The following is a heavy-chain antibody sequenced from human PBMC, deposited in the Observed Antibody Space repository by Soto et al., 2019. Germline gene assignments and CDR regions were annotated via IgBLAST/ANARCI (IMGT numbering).Heavy chain of an antibody. J-gene: IGHJ6*02. CDR3: ARVKPLRGHSYDAGRGNYYYYYGMDV. CDR1: GGTFSSYA. CDR2: IIPIFGTA. V-gene: IGHV1-69*13. Sequence: SVKVSCKASGGTFSSYAISWVRQAPGQGLEWMGGIIPIFGTANYAQKLQGRVTITADESTSTAYMELSSLRSEDTAVYYCARVKPLRGHSYDAGRGNYYYYYGMDVWGQGTTVTVSS. D-gene: IGHD5-18*01.